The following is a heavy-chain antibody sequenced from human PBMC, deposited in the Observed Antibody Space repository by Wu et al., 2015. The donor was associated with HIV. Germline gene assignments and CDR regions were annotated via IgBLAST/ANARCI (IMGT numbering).Heavy chain of an antibody. CDR3: ARGRPQWELLGRNWFDP. J-gene: IGHJ5*02. Sequence: QVQLVQSGAEVKKPGASVKVSCKASGYTFTGYYMHWVRQAPGQGLEWMGWINPNSGGTNYAQKFQGRVTMTRDTSISTAYMELSRLRSDDTAVYYCARGRPQWELLGRNWFDPWGQGTLVTVSS. CDR2: INPNSGGT. D-gene: IGHD1-26*01. CDR1: GYTFTGYY. V-gene: IGHV1-2*02.